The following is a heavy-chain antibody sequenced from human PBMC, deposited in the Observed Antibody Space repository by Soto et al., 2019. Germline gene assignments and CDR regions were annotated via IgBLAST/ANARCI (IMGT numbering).Heavy chain of an antibody. D-gene: IGHD1-26*01. CDR1: GYTFTSYG. CDR2: ISAYNGNT. Sequence: GASVKVSCTASGYTFTSYGISWVRQAPGQGLEWMGWISAYNGNTNYAQKLQGRVTMTTDTSTSTACMELRSLRSDDTAVYYCARGPPMWGANDAFDIWGQGTMVTVSS. CDR3: ARGPPMWGANDAFDI. J-gene: IGHJ3*02. V-gene: IGHV1-18*01.